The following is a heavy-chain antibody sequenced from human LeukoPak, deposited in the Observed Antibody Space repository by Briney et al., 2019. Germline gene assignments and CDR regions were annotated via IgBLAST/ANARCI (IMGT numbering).Heavy chain of an antibody. CDR3: ARADDPGYFDY. D-gene: IGHD1-14*01. CDR1: GGSISSYY. J-gene: IGHJ4*02. CDR2: IYYSGST. V-gene: IGHV4-59*01. Sequence: PSETLSLTCTVSGGSISSYYWSWIRQPPGKGLEWIGYIYYSGSTNYNPSLKSRVTISVDTSKNQFSLKLSSVTAADTAVYYCARADDPGYFDYWGQGTLVTVSS.